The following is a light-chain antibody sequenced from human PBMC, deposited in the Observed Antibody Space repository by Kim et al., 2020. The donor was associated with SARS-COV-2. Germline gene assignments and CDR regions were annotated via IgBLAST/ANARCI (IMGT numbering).Light chain of an antibody. CDR1: QSVSSY. Sequence: LSPGERATLSCRASQSVSSYLAWYQQKPGQAPRLLIYDASNRATGIPARFSGSGSGTDFTLTISSLEPEDFAVYYCQQRSNWPSTFGGGTKVEIK. CDR2: DAS. CDR3: QQRSNWPST. V-gene: IGKV3-11*01. J-gene: IGKJ4*01.